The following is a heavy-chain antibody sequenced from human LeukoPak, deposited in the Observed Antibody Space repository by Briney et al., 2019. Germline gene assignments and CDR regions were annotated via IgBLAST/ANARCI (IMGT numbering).Heavy chain of an antibody. Sequence: GGSLRLSCAASGFTFSDYYMSWIRQAPGKGLEWVSYISSSGSTIYYADSVKGRFTISRDNAKNSLYLQMNSLRAEDTAVYYCAREKELPRYYYGMDVWGQGTTVTVSS. CDR1: GFTFSDYY. J-gene: IGHJ6*02. CDR3: AREKELPRYYYGMDV. D-gene: IGHD1-26*01. CDR2: ISSSGSTI. V-gene: IGHV3-11*04.